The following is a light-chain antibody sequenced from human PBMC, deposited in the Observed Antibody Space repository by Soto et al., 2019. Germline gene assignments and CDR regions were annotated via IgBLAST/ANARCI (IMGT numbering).Light chain of an antibody. J-gene: IGKJ4*01. CDR2: GAS. CDR1: QSVSSSY. Sequence: EIVMTQSPATLSVSPGERATLSCRASQSVSSSYLAWYQQKPGQAPRLLIYGASSRATGIPDRLSGSGSGTDFTLTISRLEPEDFAVYYCQQYGSSLFGGGTKV. CDR3: QQYGSSL. V-gene: IGKV3-20*01.